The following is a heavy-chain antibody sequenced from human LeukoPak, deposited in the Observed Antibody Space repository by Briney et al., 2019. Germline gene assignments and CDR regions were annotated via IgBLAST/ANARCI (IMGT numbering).Heavy chain of an antibody. CDR1: GYTFTSYD. CDR3: ARGGAMVRGVIFRAFDI. Sequence: GASVKVSCKASGYTFTSYDINWVRQATGQGLEWMGWMNPNSGNTGYAQKFQGRVTITRNTSISTAYMELSSLRSEDTAVYYCARGGAMVRGVIFRAFDIWGQGTMVTVSS. J-gene: IGHJ3*02. V-gene: IGHV1-8*03. D-gene: IGHD3-10*01. CDR2: MNPNSGNT.